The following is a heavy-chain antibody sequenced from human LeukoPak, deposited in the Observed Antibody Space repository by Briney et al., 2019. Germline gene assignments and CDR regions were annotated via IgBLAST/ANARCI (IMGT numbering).Heavy chain of an antibody. Sequence: SVRVSCKASGGTFSSYAISWVRQAPGQGLEWMGGIIPIFGTANYAQKFQGRVTITADESTSTAYMELSSLRSEDTAVYYCARGTIRLYYGMDVWGQGTTVTVSS. V-gene: IGHV1-69*13. D-gene: IGHD3-3*01. J-gene: IGHJ6*02. CDR2: IIPIFGTA. CDR1: GGTFSSYA. CDR3: ARGTIRLYYGMDV.